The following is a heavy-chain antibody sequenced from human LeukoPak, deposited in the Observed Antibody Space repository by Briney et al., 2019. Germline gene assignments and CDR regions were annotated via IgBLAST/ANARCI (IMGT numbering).Heavy chain of an antibody. D-gene: IGHD3/OR15-3a*01. Sequence: GGSLGLSCAASGFTFSSYAMSWVRQAPGKGLEWVSAISGSGGSTYYADSVKGRFTISRDNSKNTLYLQMNSLRAEDTAVYYCARGRTCYYYYGMDVWGQGTTVTVSS. J-gene: IGHJ6*02. CDR1: GFTFSSYA. CDR2: ISGSGGST. V-gene: IGHV3-23*01. CDR3: ARGRTCYYYYGMDV.